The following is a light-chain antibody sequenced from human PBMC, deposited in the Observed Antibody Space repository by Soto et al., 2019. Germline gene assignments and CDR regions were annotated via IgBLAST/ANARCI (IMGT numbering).Light chain of an antibody. CDR3: QQYGSSPRT. Sequence: EIVMTQSPCTLSWSPWERATLSCRASQSVSSSYLAWYQQKPGQAPRLLIYGASSRATGIPDRFSGSGSGTDFTLTISRLEPEDFAVYYCQQYGSSPRTFGQGTKVDIK. CDR2: GAS. J-gene: IGKJ1*01. CDR1: QSVSSSY. V-gene: IGKV3-20*01.